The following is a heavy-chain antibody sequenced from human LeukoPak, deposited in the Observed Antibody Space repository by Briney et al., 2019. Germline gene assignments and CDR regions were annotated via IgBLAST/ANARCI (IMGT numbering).Heavy chain of an antibody. D-gene: IGHD3-9*01. Sequence: GGSLRLSCAASGFTFTDYYMRWIRQAPGKGLEWVSYITNSGTTMYYADSVKGRFTISRDNAKNSLYLQMNSLRAEDTAVYYCARDGHYDILTGYFQDWGQGTLVTVSS. J-gene: IGHJ1*01. CDR1: GFTFTDYY. V-gene: IGHV3-11*01. CDR2: ITNSGTTM. CDR3: ARDGHYDILTGYFQD.